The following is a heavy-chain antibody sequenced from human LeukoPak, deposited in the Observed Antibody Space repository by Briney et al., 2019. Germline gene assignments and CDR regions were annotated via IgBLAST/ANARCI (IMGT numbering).Heavy chain of an antibody. CDR3: ARVHQQLALYAFDF. V-gene: IGHV4-34*01. D-gene: IGHD6-13*01. CDR1: GGSFSGHY. CDR2: INNSGST. Sequence: SETLSLTCAVYGGSFSGHYWTWIRQPPGKGLEWIGEINNSGSTNYNPSLKGRVTIGVDTSKNQFSLKVRSVTAADTAVYYCARVHQQLALYAFDFWGHGTLVTVSS. J-gene: IGHJ3*01.